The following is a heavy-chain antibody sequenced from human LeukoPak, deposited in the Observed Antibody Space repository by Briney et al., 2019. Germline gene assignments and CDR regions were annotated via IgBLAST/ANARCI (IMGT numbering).Heavy chain of an antibody. J-gene: IGHJ4*02. CDR1: NGSFSGYY. Sequence: SETLSLTCAVYNGSFSGYYWSWIRQPPGKGLEWIGEINHSGSTHYNPSLKSRVVISVDTSKNQFSLNLTPVTAADTAVYYCARVGVDYSGNVLKYFFDYWGQGTLVTVSS. CDR3: ARVGVDYSGNVLKYFFDY. D-gene: IGHD4-23*01. CDR2: INHSGST. V-gene: IGHV4-34*01.